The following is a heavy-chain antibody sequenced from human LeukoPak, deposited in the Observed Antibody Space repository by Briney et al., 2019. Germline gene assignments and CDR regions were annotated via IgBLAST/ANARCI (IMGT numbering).Heavy chain of an antibody. J-gene: IGHJ4*02. CDR3: AKDISGGSGTFDY. D-gene: IGHD3-10*01. Sequence: PGGSLRLSCAASGFTFDDYAMYWVRQAPGKGLEWVSGISWNGGSIGYADSVKGRFTISNDNAKNSLYLQMNSLRAEDTALYYCAKDISGGSGTFDYWGQGTLVTVSS. CDR2: ISWNGGSI. CDR1: GFTFDDYA. V-gene: IGHV3-9*01.